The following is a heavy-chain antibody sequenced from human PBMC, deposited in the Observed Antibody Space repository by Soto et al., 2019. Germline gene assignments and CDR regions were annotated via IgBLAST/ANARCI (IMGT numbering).Heavy chain of an antibody. Sequence: QITLKESGPPLVQPTQTLTLTCTFSGFSLSTSGAAVGWIRQPPGKALEWLALIYWNGIARYSPSLKSRLTITKDTSKTQVVLTMTNMDPVDTATYYCAHGDPLDFHFWGQGTLVTVSP. V-gene: IGHV2-5*01. CDR1: GFSLSTSGAA. CDR2: IYWNGIA. D-gene: IGHD3-10*01. J-gene: IGHJ4*02. CDR3: AHGDPLDFHF.